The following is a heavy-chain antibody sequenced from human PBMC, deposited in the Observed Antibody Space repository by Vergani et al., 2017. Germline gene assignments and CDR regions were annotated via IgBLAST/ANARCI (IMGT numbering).Heavy chain of an antibody. J-gene: IGHJ6*02. D-gene: IGHD3-3*01. CDR1: GFTFSSYG. Sequence: VQLVETGGGLIQPGGSLRLSCAASGFTFSSYGVHWVRQAPGKGLEWVAVISYDGSNKYYADSVKGRFTISRDNSKNTRYLQMNSLRAEDTAVYYCAKDFGVATFGMDVWGQGTTVTVSS. V-gene: IGHV3-30*18. CDR3: AKDFGVATFGMDV. CDR2: ISYDGSNK.